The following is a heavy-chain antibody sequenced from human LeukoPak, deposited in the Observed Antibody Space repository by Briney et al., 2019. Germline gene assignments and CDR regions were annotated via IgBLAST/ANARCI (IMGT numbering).Heavy chain of an antibody. D-gene: IGHD6-19*01. J-gene: IGHJ4*02. CDR1: GFTFSIYA. CDR2: ISGSGGST. V-gene: IGHV3-23*01. Sequence: GGSLRLSCAASGFTFSIYAMHWVRQAPGKGLEWVSAISGSGGSTYYAGSVKGRFTISRDNSKNTLYLQMNSLRAEDTAVYYCAKSSVAGTFFDYWGQGTLVTVSS. CDR3: AKSSVAGTFFDY.